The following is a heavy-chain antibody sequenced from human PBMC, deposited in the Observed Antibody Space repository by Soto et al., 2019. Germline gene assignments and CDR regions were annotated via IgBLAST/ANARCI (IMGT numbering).Heavy chain of an antibody. J-gene: IGHJ4*02. CDR2: LSGSGTST. V-gene: IGHV3-23*01. Sequence: GGAQLLSCAASGFSFVNYAMNWVRPAPGKGLEWVSGLSGSGTSTYYADSVKGRFTISRDNSRDTLFLQMTSLTADDTAVYYCAKATTNGGWFNPFDSWGQGALVTVSS. D-gene: IGHD6-19*01. CDR3: AKATTNGGWFNPFDS. CDR1: GFSFVNYA.